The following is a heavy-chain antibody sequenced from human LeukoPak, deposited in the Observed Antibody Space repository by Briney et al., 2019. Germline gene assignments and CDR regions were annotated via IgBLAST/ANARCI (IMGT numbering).Heavy chain of an antibody. J-gene: IGHJ6*02. CDR3: AQGGYPGVVITV. V-gene: IGHV3-23*01. CDR1: GFTFSSYA. CDR2: ISGSGGAT. Sequence: GGSLRLSCAASGFTFSSYAMSWVRQAPGKGLEWVSVISGSGGATHYADSVKGRFTISRDNSKNTVFLQMDSLRAEDTAVYYCAQGGYPGVVITVWGQGTTVTVS. D-gene: IGHD3-3*01.